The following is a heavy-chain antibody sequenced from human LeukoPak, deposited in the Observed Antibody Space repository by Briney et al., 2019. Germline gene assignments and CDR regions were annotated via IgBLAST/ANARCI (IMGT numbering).Heavy chain of an antibody. J-gene: IGHJ4*02. CDR3: ARDPATVTSYFDY. V-gene: IGHV3-33*01. D-gene: IGHD4-17*01. Sequence: GGSLRLSCAASGFTFSTYGMHWVRQAPGKGLEWVAVISYDGSNKYYADSVKGRFTISRDNSKNTLYLQMNSLRAEDTAVYYCARDPATVTSYFDYWGQGTLVTVSP. CDR1: GFTFSTYG. CDR2: ISYDGSNK.